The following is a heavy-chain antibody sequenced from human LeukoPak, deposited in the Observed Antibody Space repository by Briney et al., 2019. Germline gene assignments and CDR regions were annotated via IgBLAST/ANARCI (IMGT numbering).Heavy chain of an antibody. V-gene: IGHV3-11*05. D-gene: IGHD2-2*01. CDR1: GFTFSDYY. J-gene: IGHJ4*02. Sequence: WGSLSLSCAASGFTFSDYYMSWIRQAPGKGLEWVSDISSTSIYTNYADSVKGRFTISRDNAKNSLYLQMNSLRAEDTAVYYCAREDWYSTSWYSDYWGQGTLVTVSS. CDR3: AREDWYSTSWYSDY. CDR2: ISSTSIYT.